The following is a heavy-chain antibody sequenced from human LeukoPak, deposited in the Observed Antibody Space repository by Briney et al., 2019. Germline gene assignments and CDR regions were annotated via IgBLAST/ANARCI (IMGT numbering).Heavy chain of an antibody. CDR2: FYYGGST. V-gene: IGHV4-59*01. Sequence: SETLSLTCTVSGVSLSGYYWSWIRQPPGKGLEWIGYFYYGGSTNYNPSLKSRVTISIDTSRTQFSLKLSSVTAADTAVYYCARGRDNADWYFDLWGRGTLVTVSS. CDR3: ARGRDNADWYFDL. J-gene: IGHJ2*01. D-gene: IGHD1-14*01. CDR1: GVSLSGYY.